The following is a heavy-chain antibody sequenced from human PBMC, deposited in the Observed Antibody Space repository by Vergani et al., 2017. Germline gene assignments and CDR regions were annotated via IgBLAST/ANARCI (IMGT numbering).Heavy chain of an antibody. CDR3: ARVVSFGVVRVGWFDP. Sequence: QVQLQESGPGLVKPSETLSLTCTVSGGSISSYYWSWIRQPPGKGLEWIGYIYYSRSTNYNPSLKSRVTISVDTSKNQFSLKLSSVTAADTAVYYCARVVSFGVVRVGWFDPWGQGTLVTVSS. CDR2: IYYSRST. V-gene: IGHV4-59*01. CDR1: GGSISSYY. J-gene: IGHJ5*02. D-gene: IGHD3-3*01.